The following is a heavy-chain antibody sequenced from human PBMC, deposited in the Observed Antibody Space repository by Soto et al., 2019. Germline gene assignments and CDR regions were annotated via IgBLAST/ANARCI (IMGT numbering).Heavy chain of an antibody. CDR1: GFTFSTYA. CDR2: MTGSGGNT. D-gene: IGHD5-12*01. J-gene: IGHJ4*02. V-gene: IGHV3-23*01. Sequence: VQLLESGGGLVQPGGSLRLSCAASGFTFSTYAMNWVRQAPGKGLEWVSTMTGSGGNTYYADSVKGRFTISRDNSKNTLHLQMDGLRVEDTAVYYCAKSAKATIGVGFDSWGQGNLVNVSS. CDR3: AKSAKATIGVGFDS.